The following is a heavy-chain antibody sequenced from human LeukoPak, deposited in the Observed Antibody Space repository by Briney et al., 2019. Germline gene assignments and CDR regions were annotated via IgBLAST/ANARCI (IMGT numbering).Heavy chain of an antibody. CDR2: INHSGST. CDR3: ARVHPPRKQWLAKNWFDP. J-gene: IGHJ5*02. CDR1: GGSFSGYY. D-gene: IGHD6-19*01. V-gene: IGHV4-34*01. Sequence: PSETLSLTCAVYGGSFSGYYWSWIRQPPGKGLEWIGEINHSGSTNYNPSLKSRVTISVDTSKNQFSLKLSSGTAADTAVYYCARVHPPRKQWLAKNWFDPWGQGTLVTVSS.